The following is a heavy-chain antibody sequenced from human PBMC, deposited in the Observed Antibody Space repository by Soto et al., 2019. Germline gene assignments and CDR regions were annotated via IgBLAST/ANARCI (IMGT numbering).Heavy chain of an antibody. CDR1: GFTFSSYG. D-gene: IGHD6-13*01. CDR2: IWYDGSNK. Sequence: QVQLVESGGGVVQPGRSLRLSCAASGFTFSSYGMHWVRQAPGKGLEWGAVIWYDGSNKYYADSVKGRFTISRDNSKNTLYLQMNSLRAEDTAVYYCARDPRIAAAGTGVDFDYWGQGTLVTVSS. V-gene: IGHV3-33*01. J-gene: IGHJ4*02. CDR3: ARDPRIAAAGTGVDFDY.